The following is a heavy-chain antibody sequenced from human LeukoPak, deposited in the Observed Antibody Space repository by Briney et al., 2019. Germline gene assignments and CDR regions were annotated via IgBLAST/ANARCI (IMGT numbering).Heavy chain of an antibody. CDR3: AKDTRYDYYFDY. D-gene: IGHD5-12*01. J-gene: IGHJ4*02. CDR1: GFTFSSYG. V-gene: IGHV3-30*18. CDR2: ISYDGSNK. Sequence: GRSLRVSCAAPGFTFSSYGMYWVRQAPGKGLEWVAVISYDGSNKYYADSVKGRFTISRDNSKNTLYLQMNSLRAEDTAVYYCAKDTRYDYYFDYWGQGTLVTVSS.